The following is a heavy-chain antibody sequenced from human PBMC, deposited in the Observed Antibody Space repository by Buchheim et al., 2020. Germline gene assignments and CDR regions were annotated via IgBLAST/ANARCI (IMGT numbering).Heavy chain of an antibody. CDR1: GFTFSSYG. Sequence: QVQLVESGGGVVQPGRSLRLSCAASGFTFSSYGMHWVRQAPGKGLEWVAVISYDGSNKYYADSVKGRFTISRDNSKNTLYLQMNSLRAEDTAVYYCARDRGSSSVYYYYMDVWGKGTT. J-gene: IGHJ6*03. CDR2: ISYDGSNK. CDR3: ARDRGSSSVYYYYMDV. V-gene: IGHV3-30*03. D-gene: IGHD6-6*01.